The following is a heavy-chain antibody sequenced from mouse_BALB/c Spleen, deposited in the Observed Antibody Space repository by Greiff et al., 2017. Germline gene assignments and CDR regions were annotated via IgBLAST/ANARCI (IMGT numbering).Heavy chain of an antibody. J-gene: IGHJ2*01. V-gene: IGHV3-2*02. D-gene: IGHD1-1*01. CDR1: GYSITSDYA. Sequence: EVKLLESGPGLVKPSQSLSLTCTVTGYSITSDYAWNWIRQFPGNKLEWMGYISYSGSTSYNPSLKSRISITRDTSKNQFFLQLNSVTTEDTATYYCARSLFTTVVANFDYWGQGTTLTVSS. CDR3: ARSLFTTVVANFDY. CDR2: ISYSGST.